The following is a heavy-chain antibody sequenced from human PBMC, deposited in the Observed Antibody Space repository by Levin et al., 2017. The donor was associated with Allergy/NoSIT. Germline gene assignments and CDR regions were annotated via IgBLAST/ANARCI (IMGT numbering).Heavy chain of an antibody. CDR1: GFTVSSNY. D-gene: IGHD3-9*01. J-gene: IGHJ4*02. Sequence: ASVKVSCAASGFTVSSNYMSWVRQAPGKGLEWVSVIYSGGSTYYADSVKGRFTISRDNSKNTLYLQMNSLRAEDTAVYYCARALYYDILTGYLFDYWGQGTLVTVSS. CDR2: IYSGGST. CDR3: ARALYYDILTGYLFDY. V-gene: IGHV3-66*02.